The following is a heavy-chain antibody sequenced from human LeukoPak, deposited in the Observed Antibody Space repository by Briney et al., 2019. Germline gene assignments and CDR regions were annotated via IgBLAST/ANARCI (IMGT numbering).Heavy chain of an antibody. V-gene: IGHV1-69*05. Sequence: ASVKVSCKASGGTFSSYAISWVRQAPGQGLELMGGIIPIFGTANYAQKFQGRVTITTDESTSTAYMELSSLRSEDTAVYYCAGCSSTSCYIGYYYYYMDVWGKGTTVTVSS. D-gene: IGHD2-2*02. CDR1: GGTFSSYA. J-gene: IGHJ6*03. CDR2: IIPIFGTA. CDR3: AGCSSTSCYIGYYYYYMDV.